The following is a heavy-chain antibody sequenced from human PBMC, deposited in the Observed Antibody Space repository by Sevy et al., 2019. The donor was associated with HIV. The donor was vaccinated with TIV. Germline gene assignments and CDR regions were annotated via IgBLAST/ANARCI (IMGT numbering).Heavy chain of an antibody. Sequence: ASVKVSCKASGYTFTGQYIHWVRQAPGQGLQWMGWINPNSGVTNHSQKFQGRVTMTRDTSINTAYMELSGLKSDDTAVYYCARDRRLRGYSYGSFDHWGQGTLVTVSS. D-gene: IGHD5-18*01. V-gene: IGHV1-2*02. CDR2: INPNSGVT. J-gene: IGHJ4*02. CDR1: GYTFTGQY. CDR3: ARDRRLRGYSYGSFDH.